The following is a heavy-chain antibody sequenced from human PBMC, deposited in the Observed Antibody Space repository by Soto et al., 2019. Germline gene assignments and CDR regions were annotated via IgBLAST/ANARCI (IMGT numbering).Heavy chain of an antibody. CDR2: IYPGDSDS. CDR3: AKHEGYCSTTTCSNFDY. CDR1: GFTFTSYW. Sequence: ESXKISCKGSGFTFTSYWIAWVRQIPGKCLEWMGIIYPGDSDSSYSPSFQGQVTISADKSINTAYLHWSRLKASDTAIYYCAKHEGYCSTTTCSNFDYWGQGTLVTVSS. D-gene: IGHD2-2*01. V-gene: IGHV5-51*01. J-gene: IGHJ4*02.